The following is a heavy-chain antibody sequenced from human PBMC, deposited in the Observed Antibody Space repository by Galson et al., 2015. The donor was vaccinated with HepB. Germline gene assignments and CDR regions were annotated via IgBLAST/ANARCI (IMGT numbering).Heavy chain of an antibody. CDR3: ARSPLRFLDWLPYYDYYDMDV. CDR2: MNTNTGKP. Sequence: SVKVSCKASGYTFTDYVVNWVRQAPGQGLEWMGWMNTNTGKPTYAPGFAERFVFSLDTSVTTAYLQISSLETDDTAVYYCARSPLRFLDWLPYYDYYDMDVWGEGTPVTVSS. J-gene: IGHJ6*03. CDR1: GYTFTDYV. D-gene: IGHD3-3*01. V-gene: IGHV7-4-1*02.